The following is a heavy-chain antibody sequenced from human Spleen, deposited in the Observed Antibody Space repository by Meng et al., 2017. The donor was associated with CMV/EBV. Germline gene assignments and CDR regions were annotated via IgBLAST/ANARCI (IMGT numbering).Heavy chain of an antibody. D-gene: IGHD2-8*01. J-gene: IGHJ4*02. V-gene: IGHV3-48*04. Sequence: GGSLRFSCAASGFTFSSYSMNWVRQAPGKVLEWVSYISSSGFTIYYADSVKGRFTISRDNAKNSLHLQLNSLRAEDKAVYYCARVGCTNGICPWDYWGQGTLVTVSS. CDR1: GFTFSSYS. CDR2: ISSSGFTI. CDR3: ARVGCTNGICPWDY.